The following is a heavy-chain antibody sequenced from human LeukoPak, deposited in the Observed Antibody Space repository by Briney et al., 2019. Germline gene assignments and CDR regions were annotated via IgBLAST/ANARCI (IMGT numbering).Heavy chain of an antibody. CDR2: IYYIGST. J-gene: IGHJ3*02. V-gene: IGHV4-39*07. CDR1: GGSISSSSYY. CDR3: ARIYYYDDGPWGAFDI. D-gene: IGHD3-3*01. Sequence: TSETLSLTCTVSGGSISSSSYYWGWIRQPPGKGLEWIGSIYYIGSTYYNPSLKSRVTISVDTSKNQFSLKLSSVTAADTAVYYCARIYYYDDGPWGAFDIWGQGTMVTVSS.